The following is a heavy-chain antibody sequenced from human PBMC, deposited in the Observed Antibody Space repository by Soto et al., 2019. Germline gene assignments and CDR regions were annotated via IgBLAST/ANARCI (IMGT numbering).Heavy chain of an antibody. J-gene: IGHJ3*01. CDR3: ARDGGVVVAVDAFDV. CDR1: GFTFDDHG. CDR2: ITWNGANT. D-gene: IGHD6-19*01. V-gene: IGHV3-20*04. Sequence: EVQLVESGGGVVRPGGSLRLSCAASGFTFDDHGMTWVRQAPGKGLEWVSGITWNGANTGYADSVKGRFTISRDNAKNSLYLQMNSLRVADTALYYCARDGGVVVAVDAFDVWGQGTMVTVSS.